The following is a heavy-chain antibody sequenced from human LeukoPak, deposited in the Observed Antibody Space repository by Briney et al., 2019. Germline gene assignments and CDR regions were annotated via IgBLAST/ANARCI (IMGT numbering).Heavy chain of an antibody. V-gene: IGHV4-39*01. J-gene: IGHJ4*02. D-gene: IGHD4-17*01. Sequence: SETLSLTCTFPDGDIYTSPYYWGWIRQPPGKGLEWIGSVYYSGSTYYNPSLKSRVTISIDTSKKQFSLKVNSVTAADTAVYYCARFIKGGDNGDYSDYWGQGTLVTVSS. CDR1: DGDIYTSPYY. CDR2: VYYSGST. CDR3: ARFIKGGDNGDYSDY.